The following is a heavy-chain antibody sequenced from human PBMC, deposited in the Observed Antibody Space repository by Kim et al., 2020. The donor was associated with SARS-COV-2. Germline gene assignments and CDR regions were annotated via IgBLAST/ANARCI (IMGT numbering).Heavy chain of an antibody. Sequence: SETLSLTCTVSGGSLTSGSYYWSWIRQPAGKGLEWIGRIYTSGSTTYTPSLKSRVTISVDTSKNQFSLTLSSVTAADTAVYSCASETGGYWYFDLWGRGTLVTVSS. J-gene: IGHJ2*01. CDR2: IYTSGST. CDR1: GGSLTSGSYY. CDR3: ASETGGYWYFDL. D-gene: IGHD1-26*01. V-gene: IGHV4-61*02.